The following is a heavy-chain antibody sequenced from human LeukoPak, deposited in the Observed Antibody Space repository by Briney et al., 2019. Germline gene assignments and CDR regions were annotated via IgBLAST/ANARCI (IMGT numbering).Heavy chain of an antibody. D-gene: IGHD2-21*01. V-gene: IGHV3-15*01. CDR3: TTGIPGAEDAFDI. CDR1: GFTFSNAW. J-gene: IGHJ3*02. Sequence: GGSLRLSCAASGFTFSNAWMSWARQAPGKGLEWVGRIKSKTDGGTTDYAAPVKGRFTISRDDSKNTLYLQMNSLKTEDTAVYYCTTGIPGAEDAFDIWGQGTMVTVSS. CDR2: IKSKTDGGTT.